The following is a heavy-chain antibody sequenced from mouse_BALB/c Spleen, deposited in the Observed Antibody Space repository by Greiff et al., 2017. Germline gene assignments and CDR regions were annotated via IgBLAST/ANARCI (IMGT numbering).Heavy chain of an antibody. V-gene: IGHV3-6*02. CDR2: ISYDGSN. CDR3: ARDRGSYDYDGYYAMDY. J-gene: IGHJ4*01. CDR1: GYSITSGYY. D-gene: IGHD2-4*01. Sequence: EVQLQQSGPGLVKPSQSLSLTCSVTGYSITSGYYWNWIRQFPGNKLEWMGYISYDGSNNYNPSLKNRISITRDTSKNQFFLKLNSVTTEDTATYYCARDRGSYDYDGYYAMDYWGQGTSVTVSS.